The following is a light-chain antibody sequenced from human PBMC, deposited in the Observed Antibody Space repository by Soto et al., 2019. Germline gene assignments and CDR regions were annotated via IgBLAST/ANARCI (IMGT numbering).Light chain of an antibody. CDR2: GAS. CDR1: QSISSSY. J-gene: IGKJ2*01. V-gene: IGKV3-20*01. CDR3: QQYGGSPRGT. Sequence: EVVLTQSPGTLSLSSGERATLSCKASQSISSSYLAWYQQKPGQAPRLLIYGASTRATGIPDKFSGSGSGTDFTLTISRLEPEDFAVYYCQQYGGSPRGTFGQGTRLEIK.